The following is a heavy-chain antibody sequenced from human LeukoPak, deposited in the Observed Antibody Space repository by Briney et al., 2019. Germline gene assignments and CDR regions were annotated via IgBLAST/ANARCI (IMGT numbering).Heavy chain of an antibody. Sequence: PGGSLRLSCAASGFTFSTYDMNWVRQAPGKGLEWVSSITTTSTLIYYADSVKGRFTISRDNAKNSLYLQMGSLTAEDTAVYYCSAAAAALDYRGQGTLVTVSS. CDR1: GFTFSTYD. V-gene: IGHV3-21*01. CDR3: SAAAAALDY. J-gene: IGHJ4*02. D-gene: IGHD6-13*01. CDR2: ITTTSTLI.